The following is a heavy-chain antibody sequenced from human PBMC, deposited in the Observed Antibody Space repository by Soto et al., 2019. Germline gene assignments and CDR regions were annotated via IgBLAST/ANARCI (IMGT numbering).Heavy chain of an antibody. V-gene: IGHV1-69*12. J-gene: IGHJ4*02. CDR3: ARVPNRCLEWPGGDY. Sequence: QVQLVQSGAEVKQPGSSVKVSCKASGGTFSSYAISWVRQSPGQGLEWMGGIIPIFGTANYTQKFQGRVTRTADESKSTAYMELSSLRSEDTAVYYCARVPNRCLEWPGGDYWGQGTLVTVSS. CDR1: GGTFSSYA. CDR2: IIPIFGTA. D-gene: IGHD3-3*01.